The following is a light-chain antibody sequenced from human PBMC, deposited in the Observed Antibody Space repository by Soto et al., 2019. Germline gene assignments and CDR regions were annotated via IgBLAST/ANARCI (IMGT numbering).Light chain of an antibody. CDR2: DVT. J-gene: IGLJ2*01. V-gene: IGLV2-14*03. CDR1: SSDVGDFNY. Sequence: QSALTQPASVSGSPGRSVTISCTGSSSDVGDFNYVSWYQHLPGRAPKLIIYDVTNRPSGISYRFSASKSGRTASLTISGLQAEDEADYYCSSYSSSPTHVVFGGGTKLTVL. CDR3: SSYSSSPTHVV.